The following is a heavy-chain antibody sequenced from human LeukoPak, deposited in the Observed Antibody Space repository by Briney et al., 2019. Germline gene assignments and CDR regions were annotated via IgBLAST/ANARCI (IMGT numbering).Heavy chain of an antibody. CDR2: ICYSGST. CDR1: GGSISSYY. Sequence: SETLSLTCTVSGGSISSYYWSWIRQPPGKGLEWIGYICYSGSTNYNPSLKSRVTISVDTSKNQFSLKLSSVTAADTAVYYCARHSSSWEARFDYWGQGTLVTVSS. V-gene: IGHV4-59*08. CDR3: ARHSSSWEARFDY. J-gene: IGHJ4*02. D-gene: IGHD6-13*01.